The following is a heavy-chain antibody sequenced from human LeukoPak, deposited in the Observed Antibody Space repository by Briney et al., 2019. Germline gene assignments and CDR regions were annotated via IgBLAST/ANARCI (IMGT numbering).Heavy chain of an antibody. J-gene: IGHJ3*02. CDR1: GGSISSGSYY. CDR2: IYTSGST. V-gene: IGHV4-61*02. CDR3: ARSGRVGEMATMAFDI. D-gene: IGHD5-24*01. Sequence: SETLSLTCTVSGGSISSGSYYWSWIRQPAGKGLEWIGRIYTSGSTNYNPSLKSRVTISVDTSKNQFSLQLNSVTPEDTAVYYCARSGRVGEMATMAFDIWGQGTMVTVSS.